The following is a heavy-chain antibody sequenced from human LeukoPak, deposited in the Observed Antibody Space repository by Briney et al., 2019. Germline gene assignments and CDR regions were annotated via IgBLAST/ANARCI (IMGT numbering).Heavy chain of an antibody. Sequence: GGSLRLSCAASGFTFSSYSMNWVRQAPGKGLEWVSYISSSSSTIYYADSVKGRFTISRDNAKNLLYLQMNSLRAEDTAVYYCAREGTAAAAPGGYYGMDVWGQGTTVTVSS. CDR3: AREGTAAAAPGGYYGMDV. V-gene: IGHV3-48*01. D-gene: IGHD6-13*01. CDR2: ISSSSSTI. J-gene: IGHJ6*02. CDR1: GFTFSSYS.